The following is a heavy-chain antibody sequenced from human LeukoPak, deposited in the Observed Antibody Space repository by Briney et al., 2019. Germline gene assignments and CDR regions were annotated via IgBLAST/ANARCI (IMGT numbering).Heavy chain of an antibody. V-gene: IGHV3-23*01. D-gene: IGHD6-19*01. CDR2: ISGSGDSI. CDR1: GFTSSSYG. CDR3: GKDRRPGIALAGTTDY. J-gene: IGHJ4*02. Sequence: GGSLRLSCAASGFTSSSYGMRWVRQAPGKGVGWGSGISGSGDSIYYADPVKGRFTISRDNSKNKLYLQMNSLRAEDTPVYYCGKDRRPGIALAGTTDYWEQGTLLSVPS.